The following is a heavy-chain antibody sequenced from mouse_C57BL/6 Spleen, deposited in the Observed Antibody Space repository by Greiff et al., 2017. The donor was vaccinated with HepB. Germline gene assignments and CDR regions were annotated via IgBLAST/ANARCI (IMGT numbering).Heavy chain of an antibody. CDR2: INPNNGGT. CDR3: ARVSPYYYGSSAWFAY. D-gene: IGHD1-1*01. Sequence: VQLQQSGPELVKPGASVKISCKASGYTFTDYYMHWVKQSHGKSLEWIGDINPNNGGTSYNQKFKGKATLTVDKSSSTAYMELRSLTSEDSAVYYCARVSPYYYGSSAWFAYWGQGTLVTVSA. J-gene: IGHJ3*01. V-gene: IGHV1-26*01. CDR1: GYTFTDYY.